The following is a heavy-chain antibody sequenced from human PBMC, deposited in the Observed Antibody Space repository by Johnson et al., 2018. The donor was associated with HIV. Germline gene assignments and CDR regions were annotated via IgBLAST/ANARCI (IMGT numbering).Heavy chain of an antibody. D-gene: IGHD1-26*01. CDR3: AREGVSGSYYDAFDL. V-gene: IGHV3-30*04. CDR1: GFTVSTYA. J-gene: IGHJ3*01. CDR2: ISSDESNK. Sequence: QMQLVESGGGLVQPGGSLRLSCTASGFTVSTYAMHWVRQAPGKGLEWVAVISSDESNKYYADSVKGRFTISRDNSKNTLFLQMDSLRADDTAVYYCAREGVSGSYYDAFDLWGQGTMVTVSS.